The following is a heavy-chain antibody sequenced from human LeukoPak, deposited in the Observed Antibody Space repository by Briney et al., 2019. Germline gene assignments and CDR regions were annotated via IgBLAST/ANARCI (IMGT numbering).Heavy chain of an antibody. CDR2: IYRVGST. Sequence: GGSLRLSCAASGFTVSSNNMSWVRQAPGKGLEWVSIIYRVGSTFYADSVEGRFTISRDNSKNTLYLQMNSLRVEDTAIYYCARDGGNNSWYGMDVWGQGTTVTVSS. V-gene: IGHV3-66*01. D-gene: IGHD4-23*01. CDR1: GFTVSSNN. J-gene: IGHJ6*02. CDR3: ARDGGNNSWYGMDV.